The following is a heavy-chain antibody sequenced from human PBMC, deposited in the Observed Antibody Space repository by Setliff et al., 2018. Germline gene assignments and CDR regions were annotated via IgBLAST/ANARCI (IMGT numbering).Heavy chain of an antibody. CDR3: ARDQWVRSPPLYFSYSMDV. CDR1: GYSFTSYD. D-gene: IGHD5-12*01. CDR2: VSPIDDGKP. J-gene: IGHJ6*02. V-gene: IGHV1-8*01. Sequence: ASVKVSCKASGYSFTSYDINWVRLAAGQGLEWMGWVSPIDDGKPGYAQKFQGRVTITWVTSISTAYMELRSLRSDDTAVYYCARDQWVRSPPLYFSYSMDVWGQGTTVTVSS.